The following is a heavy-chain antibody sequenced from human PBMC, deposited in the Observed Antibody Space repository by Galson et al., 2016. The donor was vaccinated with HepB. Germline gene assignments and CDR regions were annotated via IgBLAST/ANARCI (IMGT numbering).Heavy chain of an antibody. CDR1: GFTFSSYG. V-gene: IGHV3-30*18. D-gene: IGHD2-2*01. CDR2: ISYDGSNK. Sequence: LRLSCAAPGFTFSSYGMHWVRQAPGKGLEWVAFISYDGSNKKYADSVKGRFTISRDNSKKTLYLQMNSLRAEDTAVYYCAKDGRIYCSSASCHDHFHYWGQGTLVTVSS. J-gene: IGHJ4*02. CDR3: AKDGRIYCSSASCHDHFHY.